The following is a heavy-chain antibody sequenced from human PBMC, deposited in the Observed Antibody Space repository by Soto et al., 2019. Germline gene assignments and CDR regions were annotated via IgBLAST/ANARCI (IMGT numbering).Heavy chain of an antibody. J-gene: IGHJ5*02. D-gene: IGHD3-3*01. CDR3: ARDHYDFWSGYYYWFDP. Sequence: SCKASGYTFTSYGISWVRQAPGQGLEWMGWISAYNGNTNYAQKLQGRVTMTTDTSTSTAYMELRSLRSDDTAVYYCARDHYDFWSGYYYWFDPWGQGTLVTVSS. CDR2: ISAYNGNT. V-gene: IGHV1-18*04. CDR1: GYTFTSYG.